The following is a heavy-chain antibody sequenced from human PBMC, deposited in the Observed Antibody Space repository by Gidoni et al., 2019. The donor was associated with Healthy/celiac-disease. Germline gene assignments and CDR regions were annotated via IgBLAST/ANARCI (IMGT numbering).Heavy chain of an antibody. Sequence: EVQLVESGGGWVKPGGSRRLSCAASGFPCSNAGMSWVRQAPGKGLEWVGRIKSKTDGGTTDYAAPVKGRFTISRDDSKNTLYLQMNSLKTEDTAVYYCTTDNYYDSSGYYYAEDYWGQGTLVTVSS. CDR2: IKSKTDGGTT. V-gene: IGHV3-15*01. D-gene: IGHD3-22*01. CDR3: TTDNYYDSSGYYYAEDY. CDR1: GFPCSNAG. J-gene: IGHJ4*02.